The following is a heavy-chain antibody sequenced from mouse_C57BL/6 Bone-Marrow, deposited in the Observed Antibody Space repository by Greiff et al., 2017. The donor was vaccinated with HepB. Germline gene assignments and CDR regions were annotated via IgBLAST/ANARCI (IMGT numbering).Heavy chain of an antibody. CDR3: ARWGITTYFDV. CDR1: GYTFTDYY. D-gene: IGHD2-4*01. CDR2: INPYNGGT. Sequence: VQLQQSGPVLVKPGASVKMSCKASGYTFTDYYMNWVKQSHGKSLEWIGVINPYNGGTSYNQKFKGKATFTVDKSSSTAYMELNSLTSEDSAVYYCARWGITTYFDVWGTGTTVTVSS. V-gene: IGHV1-19*01. J-gene: IGHJ1*03.